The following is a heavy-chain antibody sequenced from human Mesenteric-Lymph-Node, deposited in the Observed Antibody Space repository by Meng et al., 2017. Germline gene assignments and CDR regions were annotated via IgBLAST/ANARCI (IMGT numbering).Heavy chain of an antibody. J-gene: IGHJ4*02. Sequence: GESLKISCAASGFTFSSYAMSWVRQAPGKGLEWVSAISGSGGSTYYADSVKGRFTISRDNSKNTLYLQMNSLRAEDTAVYYCARAIATGWSKPDYWGQGTLVTVSS. CDR3: ARAIATGWSKPDY. CDR1: GFTFSSYA. D-gene: IGHD6-19*01. CDR2: ISGSGGST. V-gene: IGHV3-23*01.